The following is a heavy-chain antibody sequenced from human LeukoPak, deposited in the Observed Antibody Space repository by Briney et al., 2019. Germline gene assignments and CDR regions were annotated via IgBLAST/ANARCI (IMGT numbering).Heavy chain of an antibody. V-gene: IGHV3-7*01. J-gene: IGHJ4*02. CDR2: INHDGSEK. CDR3: ARDFTY. Sequence: GGSLRLSCADSGFTFRNDWMSWVRQAPGKGLEWVANINHDGSEKYYVDSVKGRFTISRDNAKNSLYLQMNSLRAEDTAVYYCARDFTYWGQGTLVTVSS. CDR1: GFTFRNDW.